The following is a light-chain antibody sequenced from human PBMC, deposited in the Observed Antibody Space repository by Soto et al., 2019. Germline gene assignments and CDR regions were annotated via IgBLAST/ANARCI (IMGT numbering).Light chain of an antibody. CDR3: QQYENWPQLT. V-gene: IGKV3-15*01. CDR1: QSVGGD. J-gene: IGKJ4*01. CDR2: GAS. Sequence: ERVITQSPATLSVSPGERATLSCRASQSVGGDLAWYQQKPGQAPRLLIYGASSRAPGIPDMFSGSGSGTEFTLTISSLXSEDSAVYYCQQYENWPQLTFGGGTKVDIK.